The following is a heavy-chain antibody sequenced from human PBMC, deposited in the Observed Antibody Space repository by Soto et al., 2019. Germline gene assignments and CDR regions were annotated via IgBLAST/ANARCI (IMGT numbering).Heavy chain of an antibody. V-gene: IGHV1-18*01. CDR2: ISAYNDDT. Sequence: QVQLVQSGTEVKKPGASVKVSCKASGYTFSSYGISWVRQAPGQGLEWMGWISAYNDDTNYAQILQGRVTLTTDTSTRTEYMELRSLRSDDTAVYYCARERRDAYNLFYGMDVWGQWTTVTGSS. CDR1: GYTFSSYG. D-gene: IGHD1-1*01. J-gene: IGHJ6*02. CDR3: ARERRDAYNLFYGMDV.